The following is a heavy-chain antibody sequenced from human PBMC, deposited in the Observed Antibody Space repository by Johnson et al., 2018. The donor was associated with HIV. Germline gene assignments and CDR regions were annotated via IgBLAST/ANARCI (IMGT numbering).Heavy chain of an antibody. CDR3: AKEIYGGGDWEDDAFDI. D-gene: IGHD2-21*02. Sequence: VQLVESGGGSVQPGRSLRLSCAASGFTFDDYGMHWVRQAPGKGLEWVSGLSWNSGSIGYADSVKGRFTISRDNAKNSLYLQMNSLRAEDTALYYCAKEIYGGGDWEDDAFDIWGQGTMVTVSS. CDR2: LSWNSGSI. CDR1: GFTFDDYG. J-gene: IGHJ3*02. V-gene: IGHV3-9*01.